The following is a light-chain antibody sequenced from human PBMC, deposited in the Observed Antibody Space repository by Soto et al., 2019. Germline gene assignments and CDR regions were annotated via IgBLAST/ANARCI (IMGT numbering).Light chain of an antibody. V-gene: IGKV1-39*01. CDR1: QSISSY. J-gene: IGKJ1*01. CDR2: AAS. Sequence: DIPMTQSPSSLSASVGDRVTITCRASQSISSYVNWYQQKPGKAPKLLIYAASSLQSGVPSRFSGRGSRTDFPLTISSLQPEVFATYYWQQSYSPPPTFGQGTKVEIK. CDR3: QQSYSPPPT.